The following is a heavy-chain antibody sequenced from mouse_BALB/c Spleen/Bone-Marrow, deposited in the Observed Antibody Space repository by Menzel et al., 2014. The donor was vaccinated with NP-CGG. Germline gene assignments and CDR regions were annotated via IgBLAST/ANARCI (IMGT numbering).Heavy chain of an antibody. D-gene: IGHD1-1*02. Sequence: QVQLQQSAAALVRPGASVTLSCKASGYTFTSYWITWVKQRPGQGLAWIGNIYPSDSYTNYNQKFKDKATLTVDKSSSTAYMQLSSPTSEDAAVCYCTRGGPYFDVWGAGTTVTVAS. CDR1: GYTFTSYW. V-gene: IGHV1-69*02. CDR3: TRGGPYFDV. J-gene: IGHJ1*01. CDR2: IYPSDSYT.